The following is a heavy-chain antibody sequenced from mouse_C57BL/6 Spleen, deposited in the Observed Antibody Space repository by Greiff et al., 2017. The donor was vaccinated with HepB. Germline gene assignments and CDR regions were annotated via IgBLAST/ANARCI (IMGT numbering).Heavy chain of an antibody. CDR3: ARLGRRDY. J-gene: IGHJ2*01. Sequence: QVQLQQSGAELVKPGASVKLSCKASGYTFTSYWMQWVKQRPGQGLEWIGEIDPSDSYTNYNQKFKGKATLTVDTSSSTAYMQLSSLTSEDSAVYYCARLGRRDYWGQGTTLTVSS. CDR2: IDPSDSYT. D-gene: IGHD4-1*01. CDR1: GYTFTSYW. V-gene: IGHV1-50*01.